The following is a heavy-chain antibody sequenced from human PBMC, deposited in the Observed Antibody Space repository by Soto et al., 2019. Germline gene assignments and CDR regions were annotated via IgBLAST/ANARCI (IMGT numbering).Heavy chain of an antibody. CDR3: ARRWNYCLDF. V-gene: IGHV3-33*05. CDR1: GFKFREFG. CDR2: ISYDGSD. D-gene: IGHD3-10*01. Sequence: QMQLVESGGGVVQPGGSLRLSCAASGFKFREFGMHWVRQAPGKGLEWVALISYDGSDYADSVKGRFTISRDDSRDTLYLHMGNVRGDDKGVYYCARRWNYCLDFWGQGTLVAVSS. J-gene: IGHJ4*02.